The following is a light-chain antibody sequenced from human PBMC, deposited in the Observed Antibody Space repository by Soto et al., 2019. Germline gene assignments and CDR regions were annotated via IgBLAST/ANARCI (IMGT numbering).Light chain of an antibody. V-gene: IGKV3-15*01. CDR3: QQFNNWPPVWT. CDR2: GVS. J-gene: IGKJ1*01. CDR1: QSVNNK. Sequence: EIALTQSPATLSLSPGERATLSCRASQSVNNKLAWYQQKPGQAPRLLIYGVSTRATGIPARFSGSGSGTEFTLTISSRQSEDFALSYCQQFNNWPPVWTFGQGTKVEIK.